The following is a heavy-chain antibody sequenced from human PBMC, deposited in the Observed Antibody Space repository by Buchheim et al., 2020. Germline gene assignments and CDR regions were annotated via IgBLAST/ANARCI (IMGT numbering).Heavy chain of an antibody. D-gene: IGHD4-17*01. J-gene: IGHJ4*02. Sequence: QVELVESGGGVVQPGRSLRLSCVASGFTISSFVMHWVRQTPGKGLEWVAVIWYDGSNKYYADSVKGRFTISRDNSKNTLYLQMNSLRAEDTAVYYCARGRGPTVTEAFDYWGQGTL. CDR3: ARGRGPTVTEAFDY. V-gene: IGHV3-33*08. CDR2: IWYDGSNK. CDR1: GFTISSFV.